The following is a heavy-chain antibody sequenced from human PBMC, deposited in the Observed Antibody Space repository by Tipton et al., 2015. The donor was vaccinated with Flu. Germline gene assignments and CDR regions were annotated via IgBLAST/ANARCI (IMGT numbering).Heavy chain of an antibody. J-gene: IGHJ5*02. CDR1: GGSISSGSSY. D-gene: IGHD4-11*01. CDR3: ARRDYSNYVSGPKNWFDP. CDR2: IYTTGGI. V-gene: IGHV4-61*02. Sequence: TLSLTCTVSGGSISSGSSYWSWIRQPAGKGLEWIGRIYTTGGINYNPSLKSRLTISVDTSKNQFSLKLSSVTAADTAVYYCARRDYSNYVSGPKNWFDPWGQRLMVTVPS.